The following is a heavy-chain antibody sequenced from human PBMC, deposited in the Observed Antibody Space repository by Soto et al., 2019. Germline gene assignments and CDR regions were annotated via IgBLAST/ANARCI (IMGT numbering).Heavy chain of an antibody. D-gene: IGHD2-2*01. CDR1: GYTFTSYG. Sequence: QVQLVQSGAEVKEPGASVRVSCKASGYTFTSYGFSWVRQAPGQGLEWVAWIDANNADTNSAEKFKGRVTLTTDTSTSTAYMELRVLRSDDTAVYYCARDFRNRCRGTRGIYLDYWGQGTLVTVSS. CDR3: ARDFRNRCRGTRGIYLDY. CDR2: IDANNADT. J-gene: IGHJ4*02. V-gene: IGHV1-18*01.